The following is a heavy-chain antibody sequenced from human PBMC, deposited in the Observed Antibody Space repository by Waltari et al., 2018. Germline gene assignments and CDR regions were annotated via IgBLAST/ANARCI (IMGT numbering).Heavy chain of an antibody. J-gene: IGHJ4*02. V-gene: IGHV3-7*01. CDR3: ATFSFGVP. CDR1: GFTFSTYW. CDR2: IKEDGIDK. D-gene: IGHD3-16*01. Sequence: EVQLVESGGGLVQPGGSLRLSFLASGFTFSTYWMSWVRQAPGKGLEWVANIKEDGIDKYYVDSVKGRFTISRDNAKNSLYLQMNSLRAEDTAVYHCATFSFGVPWGQGTLVTVSS.